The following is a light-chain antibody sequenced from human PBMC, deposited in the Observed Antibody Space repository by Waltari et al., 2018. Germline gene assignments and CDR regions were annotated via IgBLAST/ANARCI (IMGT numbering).Light chain of an antibody. J-gene: IGKJ4*01. CDR3: QQYNSWALT. Sequence: DIEMTQSPGTLSLSAGDRATLSCRASQSVSKDLAWYQQKPGQPPRLLIYRASTMATGVPARFSGSGSGTEFTLTISSLQSEDFGVYCCQQYNSWALTFGGGTKVEIK. V-gene: IGKV3-15*01. CDR2: RAS. CDR1: QSVSKD.